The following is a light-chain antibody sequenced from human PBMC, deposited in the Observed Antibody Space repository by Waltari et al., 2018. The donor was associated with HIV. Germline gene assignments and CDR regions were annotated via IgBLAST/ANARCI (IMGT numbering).Light chain of an antibody. Sequence: QSALTQPRSVSGSPGQSVTISCTGTSSDVGAYHYVSWYQQHPGKAPKLMSYDVNKRPSGVPDRFSGSKSCNTASLNISGLQAEDESDYYCCSYAGIWGVFGTGTKVTVL. J-gene: IGLJ1*01. CDR3: CSYAGIWGV. CDR2: DVN. CDR1: SSDVGAYHY. V-gene: IGLV2-11*01.